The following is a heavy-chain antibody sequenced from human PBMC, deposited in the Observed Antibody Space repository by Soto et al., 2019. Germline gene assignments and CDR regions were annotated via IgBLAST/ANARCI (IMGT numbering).Heavy chain of an antibody. D-gene: IGHD6-19*01. V-gene: IGHV3-43*01. CDR3: AKDMRIAVAGTVDGYYYGMDV. CDR1: GFTFDDYT. Sequence: GGSLRLSYAASGFTFDDYTMHWVRQAPGKGLEWVSLISWDGGSTYYADSVKGRFTISRDNSKNSLYLQMNSLRTEDTALYYCAKDMRIAVAGTVDGYYYGMDVWGQGTTVTVSS. J-gene: IGHJ6*02. CDR2: ISWDGGST.